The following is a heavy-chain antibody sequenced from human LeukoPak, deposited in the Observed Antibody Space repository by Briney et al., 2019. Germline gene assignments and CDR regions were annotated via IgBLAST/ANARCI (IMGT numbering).Heavy chain of an antibody. CDR3: ARGAYTMGYYYMDV. CDR1: TFTFTPGW. CDR2: IKRDGGEK. D-gene: IGHD4-11*01. J-gene: IGHJ6*03. V-gene: IGHV3-7*01. Sequence: GGSLRLSCEASTFTFTPGWMSWVRQAPGKGLEWVAMIKRDGGEKYYVDSVKGRFTISRDNAKNSLYLQMNSLRAEDTAVYYCARGAYTMGYYYMDVWGKGTTVTVSS.